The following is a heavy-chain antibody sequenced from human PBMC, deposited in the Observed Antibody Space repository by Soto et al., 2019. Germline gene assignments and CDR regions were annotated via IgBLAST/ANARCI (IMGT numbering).Heavy chain of an antibody. J-gene: IGHJ4*02. V-gene: IGHV3-48*04. CDR2: ISSSGSTI. CDR3: ATVHNTSRSFDY. CDR1: GFTFSSYG. D-gene: IGHD1-20*01. Sequence: PGGSLRLSCAASGFTFSSYGMHWVRQAPGKGLEWVSYISSSGSTIYFADSVRGRFTISRDNAKNSLYLQMNSLRAEDTAVYYCATVHNTSRSFDYWGQGTLVTVSS.